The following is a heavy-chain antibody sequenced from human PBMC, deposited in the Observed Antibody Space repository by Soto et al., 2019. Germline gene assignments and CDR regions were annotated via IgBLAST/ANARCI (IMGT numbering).Heavy chain of an antibody. D-gene: IGHD4-17*01. V-gene: IGHV1-3*01. CDR1: GYTFTSYA. CDR3: AREPHLYGDYALDY. Sequence: GASVKVSCKASGYTFTSYAMHWVRQAPGQRLEWMGWINAGNGNTKYSQKFQGRVTITRDTSASTAYMELSSLRSEDTAVYYCAREPHLYGDYALDYWGQGTLVTVS. CDR2: INAGNGNT. J-gene: IGHJ4*02.